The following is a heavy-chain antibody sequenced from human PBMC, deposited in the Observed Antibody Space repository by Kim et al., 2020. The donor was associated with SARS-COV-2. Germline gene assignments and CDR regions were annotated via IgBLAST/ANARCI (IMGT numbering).Heavy chain of an antibody. D-gene: IGHD3-10*01. Sequence: EEDSVKGRFTMSRDNAKKSLYLQMSSLRTEDTAIYYCAALDTVQVPGGIWGQGTLVTVSS. J-gene: IGHJ4*02. CDR3: AALDTVQVPGGI. V-gene: IGHV3-7*01.